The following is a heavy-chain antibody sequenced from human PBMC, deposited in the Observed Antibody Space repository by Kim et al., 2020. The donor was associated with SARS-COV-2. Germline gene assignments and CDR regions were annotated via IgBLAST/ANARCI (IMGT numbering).Heavy chain of an antibody. CDR3: ARGFYGDYGG. V-gene: IGHV3-11*05. Sequence: YTNYADSVKGRFTISRDNAKNSLYLQMNSRRAEDTAVYYCARGFYGDYGGWGQGTLVTVSS. D-gene: IGHD4-17*01. J-gene: IGHJ4*02. CDR2: YT.